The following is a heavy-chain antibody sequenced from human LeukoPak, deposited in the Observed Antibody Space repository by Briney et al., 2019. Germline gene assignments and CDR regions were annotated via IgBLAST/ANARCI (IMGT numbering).Heavy chain of an antibody. CDR1: GFPFSSYS. V-gene: IGHV3-21*01. CDR3: ARSLERYFDRSEYYFDY. CDR2: ISSSSSYI. J-gene: IGHJ4*02. Sequence: GSLRLSCAASGFPFSSYSMNWVRQAPGKGLEWVSSISSSSSYIYYADSVKGRFTISRDNAKNSLYLQMNSLRAEDTAVYYCARSLERYFDRSEYYFDYWGQGTLVTVSS. D-gene: IGHD3-9*01.